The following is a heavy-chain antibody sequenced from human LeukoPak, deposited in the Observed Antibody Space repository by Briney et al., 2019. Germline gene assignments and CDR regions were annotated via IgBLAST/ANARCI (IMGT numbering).Heavy chain of an antibody. J-gene: IGHJ5*02. D-gene: IGHD2-15*01. CDR3: ARAGGYCSGGSCYSWFDP. CDR1: GGTFTNYA. Sequence: SVKVSCKASGGTFTNYAISWVRQAPGQGLEWMGGIIPIFSTPNYAQKFQGRVTITADKSTSTAYMELSSLRSEDTAVYYCARAGGYCSGGSCYSWFDPWGQGTLVTVSS. CDR2: IIPIFSTP. V-gene: IGHV1-69*06.